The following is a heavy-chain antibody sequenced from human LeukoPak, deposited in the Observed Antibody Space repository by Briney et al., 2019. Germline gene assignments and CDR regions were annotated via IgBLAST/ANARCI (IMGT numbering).Heavy chain of an antibody. CDR2: IRYDESNK. CDR3: ARDNSVRDEAWWFNP. V-gene: IGHV3-30*02. CDR1: GFTFSSYG. D-gene: IGHD5-24*01. Sequence: GGSLRLSCAASGFTFSSYGMHWVRQAPGKGLEWVSFIRYDESNKYYADSVRGRFTISRDNSKNTLYLQMNSLRPEDTAVYYCARDNSVRDEAWWFNPWGQGTLVTVSS. J-gene: IGHJ5*02.